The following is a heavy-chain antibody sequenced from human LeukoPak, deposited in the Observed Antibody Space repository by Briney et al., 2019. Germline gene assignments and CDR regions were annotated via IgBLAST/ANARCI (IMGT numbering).Heavy chain of an antibody. CDR3: ARAAALRYCTDGVCYYFDY. CDR2: IYHSGST. CDR1: GGSISSSNW. D-gene: IGHD2-8*01. Sequence: PSGTLSLTCAVSGGSISSSNWWSWVRQPPGKGLEWIGEIYHSGSTNYNPSLKSRVTISVDTSKNQFSLKLSSVTAADTAVYYCARAAALRYCTDGVCYYFDYWGQGTLVTVSS. J-gene: IGHJ4*02. V-gene: IGHV4-4*02.